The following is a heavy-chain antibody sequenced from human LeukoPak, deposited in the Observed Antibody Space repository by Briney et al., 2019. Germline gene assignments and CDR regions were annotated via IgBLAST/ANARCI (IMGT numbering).Heavy chain of an antibody. CDR3: AKDRPYYYDSSGYYSESFYFDY. CDR2: ISGSGGST. Sequence: GGSLRLSCAASGFTFSSYAMSWVRQAPGKGLEWVSAISGSGGSTYYADSVKGRFTISRDNSKNTLYLQMSSLRAEDTAVYYCAKDRPYYYDSSGYYSESFYFDYWGQGTLVTVSS. V-gene: IGHV3-23*01. CDR1: GFTFSSYA. D-gene: IGHD3-22*01. J-gene: IGHJ4*02.